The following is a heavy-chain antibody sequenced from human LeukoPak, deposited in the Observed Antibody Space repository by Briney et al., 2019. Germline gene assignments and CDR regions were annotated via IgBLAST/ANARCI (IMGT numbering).Heavy chain of an antibody. CDR2: ISGNGGIT. CDR1: GFTFSSYA. J-gene: IGHJ6*02. V-gene: IGHV3-23*01. D-gene: IGHD7-27*01. Sequence: GGSLRLSCAASGFTFSSYAMSWVRQAPGKGLEWVSPISGNGGITYYADSLKGRFIISRDNSTNTLYLQMNGLRAEDTAIYYCAKAGNWDQGYYYYGMDAWGQGTTVTVS. CDR3: AKAGNWDQGYYYYGMDA.